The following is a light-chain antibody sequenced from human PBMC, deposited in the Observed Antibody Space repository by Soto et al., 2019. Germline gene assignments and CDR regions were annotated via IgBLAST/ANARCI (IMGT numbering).Light chain of an antibody. CDR2: DAS. CDR1: QSVTTF. V-gene: IGKV3-11*01. CDR3: QQRSNWPPSIT. Sequence: EIVLTQSPATLSLSPGDRATLSCRASQSVTTFLAWYQQKPGQAPRLLIYDASDRAPGIPARFSGSGSVTDFTLTINNLEPEDFAVYYCQQRSNWPPSITFGQGTRLEIK. J-gene: IGKJ5*01.